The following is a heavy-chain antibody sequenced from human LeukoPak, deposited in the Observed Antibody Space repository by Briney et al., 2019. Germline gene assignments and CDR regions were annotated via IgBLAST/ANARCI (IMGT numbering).Heavy chain of an antibody. CDR3: AGIRGYSYCSPDAFDI. CDR2: IYYSGST. CDR1: GGSIRSSSYY. J-gene: IGHJ3*02. D-gene: IGHD5-18*01. V-gene: IGHV4-39*01. Sequence: PSETLSLTCTVSGGSIRSSSYYWRWIRQPPGKGLEWIGSIYYSGSTYYNPSLKSRVTISVDTSKNQFSLKLSSVTAADTAVYYCAGIRGYSYCSPDAFDIWGQGTMVTVSS.